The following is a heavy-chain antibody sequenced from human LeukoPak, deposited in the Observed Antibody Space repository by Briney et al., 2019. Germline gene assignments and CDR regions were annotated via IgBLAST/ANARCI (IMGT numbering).Heavy chain of an antibody. CDR3: ARAHVDYESFDY. J-gene: IGHJ4*02. D-gene: IGHD4-17*01. Sequence: GGSLRLSCAASGFTFSSYAMHWVRQAPGKGLEWVAVISYDGSNKYYADSVKGRFTISRDNSKNTLYLQMNSLRAEDTAVYYCARAHVDYESFDYWGQGTLVTVSS. V-gene: IGHV3-30*04. CDR1: GFTFSSYA. CDR2: ISYDGSNK.